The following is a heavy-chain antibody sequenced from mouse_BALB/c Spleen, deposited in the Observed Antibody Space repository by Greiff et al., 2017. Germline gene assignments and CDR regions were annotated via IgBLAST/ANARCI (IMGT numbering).Heavy chain of an antibody. CDR1: GFTFSDAW. V-gene: IGHV6-6*01. Sequence: EVQLVESGGGLVQPGGSMKLSCAASGFTFSDAWMDWVRQSPEKGLVWVAEIRSKANNPATYYAVSVKGRFTISRDDSKSSVYLQMNSLRAEDTGNYYCSGGDCEARFAYWGQGTLVTVSA. CDR2: IRSKANNPAT. D-gene: IGHD2-13*01. CDR3: SGGDCEARFAY. J-gene: IGHJ3*01.